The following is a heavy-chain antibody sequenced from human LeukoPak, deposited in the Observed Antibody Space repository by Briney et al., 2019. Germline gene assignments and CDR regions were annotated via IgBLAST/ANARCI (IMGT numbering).Heavy chain of an antibody. J-gene: IGHJ4*02. V-gene: IGHV4-38-2*02. CDR3: ARSETNDYSRY. CDR2: IYQSGST. CDR1: GYSISSGYH. D-gene: IGHD4-11*01. Sequence: PSETLSLTCSVSGYSISSGYHWAWIRQAPGKGLEWMGSIYQSGSTYDNMSLKSRVSLSVDTSRNQFSLKLSSVTAADTAVYYCARSETNDYSRYWGQGILVTVSS.